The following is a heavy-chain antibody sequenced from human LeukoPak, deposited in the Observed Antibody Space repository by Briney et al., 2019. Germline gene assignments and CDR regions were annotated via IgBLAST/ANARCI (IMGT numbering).Heavy chain of an antibody. CDR2: IYYSGST. V-gene: IGHV4-59*08. CDR3: ARLYSSGWHGWFDP. Sequence: SETLSLTCTVSGGSISSYYWSWIRQPPGKGLEWIGYIYYSGSTNYNPSLKSRVTISVDTSKNQFSLKLSSVTAADTAVYYCARLYSSGWHGWFDPWGQGTLVTVSS. CDR1: GGSISSYY. D-gene: IGHD6-19*01. J-gene: IGHJ5*02.